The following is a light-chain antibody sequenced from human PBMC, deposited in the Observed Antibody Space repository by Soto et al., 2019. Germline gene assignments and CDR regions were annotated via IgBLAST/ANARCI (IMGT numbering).Light chain of an antibody. J-gene: IGKJ5*01. V-gene: IGKV1-39*01. Sequence: DIQMTQSPSSLXAXXXXXVTXXXXAXQYISTYLNWYQQKPGKAPKLLIYAASSLQSGVPSRFSGSGSGTDFTLTISSLQPEDFATYYCQQSYSTPQTFGQGTRLEIK. CDR3: QQSYSTPQT. CDR1: QYISTY. CDR2: AAS.